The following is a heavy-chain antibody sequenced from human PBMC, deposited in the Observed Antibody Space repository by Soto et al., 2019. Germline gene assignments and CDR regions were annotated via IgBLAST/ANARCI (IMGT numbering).Heavy chain of an antibody. Sequence: QSQTLSLTCAISGDSVSSNSAAWNWIRQSPSRGLEWLGRTYYRSKWYNDYAVSVKSRITINPDTSKNQFSLQLNSVTPEDTAVYYCARDRRRYSGYDPWKEIGYYYYGMDVWGQGTTVTVSS. D-gene: IGHD5-12*01. J-gene: IGHJ6*02. V-gene: IGHV6-1*01. CDR1: GDSVSSNSAA. CDR2: TYYRSKWYN. CDR3: ARDRRRYSGYDPWKEIGYYYYGMDV.